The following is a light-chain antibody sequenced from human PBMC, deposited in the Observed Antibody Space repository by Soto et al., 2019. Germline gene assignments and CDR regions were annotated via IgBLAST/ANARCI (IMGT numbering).Light chain of an antibody. Sequence: QSVLTQPPSVSEAPRQRVTISCSGSSSNIGNNAVNWYQQLPGKAPKLLIYYDDLLPSGVSDRFSGSKSGTSASLAISGLQSEDEADYYCAAWDDSLNGRNVFGTGTKLTVL. V-gene: IGLV1-36*01. CDR1: SSNIGNNA. J-gene: IGLJ1*01. CDR3: AAWDDSLNGRNV. CDR2: YDD.